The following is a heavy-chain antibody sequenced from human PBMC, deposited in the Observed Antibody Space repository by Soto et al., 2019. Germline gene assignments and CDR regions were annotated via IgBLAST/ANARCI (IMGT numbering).Heavy chain of an antibody. V-gene: IGHV4-34*01. CDR3: ARGENVTFYYDSSGYRTPFDY. CDR1: GGSFSGYY. D-gene: IGHD3-22*01. Sequence: SETLSLTCAVYGGSFSGYYWSWIRQPPGKGLEWIGEINHSESTNYNPSLKSRVTMSVDTSKNQFSLKLSSVTAADTAVYYCARGENVTFYYDSSGYRTPFDYWGQGTQVTVS. J-gene: IGHJ4*02. CDR2: INHSEST.